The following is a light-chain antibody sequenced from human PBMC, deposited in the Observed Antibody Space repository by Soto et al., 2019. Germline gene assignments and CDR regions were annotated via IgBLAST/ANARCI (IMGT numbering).Light chain of an antibody. CDR3: QHYNSYSEA. CDR1: QSVSYSSSGKHY. CDR2: WAS. Sequence: IVMTQYPDSLAVSLGERATINCKSSQSVSYSSSGKHYLAWYQLKPGQPPKLLIYWASTRDSGVPDRFSGSGSGTDFTLTISSLQPDDFATYYCQHYNSYSEAFGQGTKVELK. J-gene: IGKJ1*01. V-gene: IGKV4-1*01.